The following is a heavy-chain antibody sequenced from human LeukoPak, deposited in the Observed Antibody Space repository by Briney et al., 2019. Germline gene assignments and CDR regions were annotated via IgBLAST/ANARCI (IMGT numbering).Heavy chain of an antibody. CDR3: ARGNILTGYGFDL. J-gene: IGHJ4*02. V-gene: IGHV4-34*04. CDR1: GGSITGYY. D-gene: IGHD3-9*01. CDR2: IQSTGGT. Sequence: PSETLSLTCAVSGGSITGYYLSWIRPTPGRGLEWVGEIQSTGGTSNTPSLKSRATISIDTSKNQFSLRLSSVTAADTAVYYCARGNILTGYGFDLWGQGALVTVSS.